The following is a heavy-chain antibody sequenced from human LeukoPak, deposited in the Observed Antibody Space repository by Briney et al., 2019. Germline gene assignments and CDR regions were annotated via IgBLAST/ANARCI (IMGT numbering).Heavy chain of an antibody. CDR2: VYYSGSI. CDR3: ARLRGYSYAGDY. CDR1: GGSITCGGYY. D-gene: IGHD5-18*01. Sequence: SETLSLTCTVSGGSITCGGYYWGWIRQPPGKGLEWIGSVYYSGSIHYNPSLKSRVTISADTSKNQISLKLSSVTAADTAVYYCARLRGYSYAGDYWGQGTLVTVSS. J-gene: IGHJ4*02. V-gene: IGHV4-39*07.